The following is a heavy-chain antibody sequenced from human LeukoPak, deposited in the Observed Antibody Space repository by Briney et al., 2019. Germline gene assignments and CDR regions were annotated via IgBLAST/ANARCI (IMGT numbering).Heavy chain of an antibody. J-gene: IGHJ4*02. CDR3: ARYGSGYY. CDR2: IYYSGST. CDR1: GDSISSSSYY. Sequence: IPSETLSLTCTVSGDSISSSSYYWGWIRQPPGKGLEWIGSIYYSGSTYYNPSLKSRVTISVDTSKNQFSLKLSSVTAADTAVYYCARYGSGYYWGQGTLVTVSS. V-gene: IGHV4-39*01. D-gene: IGHD3-10*01.